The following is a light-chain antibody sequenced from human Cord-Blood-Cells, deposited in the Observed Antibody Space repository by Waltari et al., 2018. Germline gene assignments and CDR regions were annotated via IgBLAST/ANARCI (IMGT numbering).Light chain of an antibody. CDR3: AAWDDSLNGWV. CDR2: SNH. J-gene: IGLJ3*02. CDR1: SSNIGSTP. V-gene: IGLV1-44*01. Sequence: QSVLTQPPSASGTPGQRVTISCSGSSSNIGSTPVNWYQQLPGTAPKLLIYSNHQRPSGVPDRFSGSKSGTSASLAISGLQSEDEADYYCAAWDDSLNGWVFGGGTKLTVL.